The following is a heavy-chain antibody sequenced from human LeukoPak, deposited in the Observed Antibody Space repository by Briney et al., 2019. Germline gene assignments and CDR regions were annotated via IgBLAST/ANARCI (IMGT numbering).Heavy chain of an antibody. D-gene: IGHD6-19*01. V-gene: IGHV1-18*01. CDR3: ARDPPYSSGWYETDY. CDR2: ISAYNGDT. Sequence: ASVKVSCKASGYTFTSYGFSWVRQAPGQGLEWMGWISAYNGDTKYALNLQGRVTMTTDTSTSTAYMELRSLRSDDTAVYYCARDPPYSSGWYETDYWGQGTLVTVSS. CDR1: GYTFTSYG. J-gene: IGHJ4*02.